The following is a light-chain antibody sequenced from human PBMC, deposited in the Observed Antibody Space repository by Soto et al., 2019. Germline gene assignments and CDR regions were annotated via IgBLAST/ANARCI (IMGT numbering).Light chain of an antibody. V-gene: IGLV7-46*01. CDR1: TGAVTSGHY. Sequence: QAVVTQEPSLTVSPGGTVTLTCGSSTGAVTSGHYPFWFQQKPGQAPRTLIYDTSNKHSWTPARFSGSLLGGKAALTLSGAQPEDEADYSCLIADSGVVVFGGGTKLTVL. CDR3: LIADSGVVV. CDR2: DTS. J-gene: IGLJ2*01.